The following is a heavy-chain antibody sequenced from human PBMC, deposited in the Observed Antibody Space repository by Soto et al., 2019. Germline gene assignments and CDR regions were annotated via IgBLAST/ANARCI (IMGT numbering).Heavy chain of an antibody. CDR3: ARGTGFLEWIPYYYGMDV. Sequence: ASVKVSCKASGYTFTSYDINWVRQATGQGLEWMGWINPNSGNTGYAQKFQGRVTMTRNTSISTAYMELSSLRSEDTAVYYCARGTGFLEWIPYYYGMDVWGQGTTVTVS. CDR1: GYTFTSYD. J-gene: IGHJ6*02. D-gene: IGHD3-3*01. V-gene: IGHV1-8*01. CDR2: INPNSGNT.